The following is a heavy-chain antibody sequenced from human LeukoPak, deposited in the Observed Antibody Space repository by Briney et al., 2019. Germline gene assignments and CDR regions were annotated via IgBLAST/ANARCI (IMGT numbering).Heavy chain of an antibody. J-gene: IGHJ4*02. CDR2: IYHSGST. Sequence: SETLSLTCTVSGGSIRSTNYYWSWIRQDPAKGLEWIGYIYHSGSTYYNPALKSRVTISLDTSKNQFSLKLRSVTAADAAVYYCTRANYYDSTGYLPVVYPSDYWGQGTLVTVSS. D-gene: IGHD3-22*01. CDR3: TRANYYDSTGYLPVVYPSDY. CDR1: GGSIRSTNYY. V-gene: IGHV4-31*03.